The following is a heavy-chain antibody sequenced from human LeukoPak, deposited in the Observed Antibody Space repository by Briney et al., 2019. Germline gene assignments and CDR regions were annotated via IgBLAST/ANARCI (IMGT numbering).Heavy chain of an antibody. J-gene: IGHJ4*02. D-gene: IGHD2-15*01. CDR3: ARDGSCFDY. CDR1: GFTFSDYW. CDR2: INKDGSKI. Sequence: GGSLRLSCAASGFTFSDYWMSWVRQTLVNGLEWVANINKDGSKIYYVDSVKGRFTISRDNAKNSLFLQMESLRAEDTAIYYCARDGSCFDYWGQGMQVTVSS. V-gene: IGHV3-7*04.